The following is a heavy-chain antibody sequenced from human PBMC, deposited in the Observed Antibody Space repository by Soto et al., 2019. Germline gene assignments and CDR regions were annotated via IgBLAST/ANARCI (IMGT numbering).Heavy chain of an antibody. CDR2: IWYDGSNK. V-gene: IGHV3-33*01. CDR1: GFTFSSYG. D-gene: IGHD6-13*01. J-gene: IGHJ6*02. Sequence: QVQLVESGGGVVQPGRSLRLSCAASGFTFSSYGMHWVRQAPGKGLEWVAVIWYDGSNKYYADSVKGRFTISRDNSKNTLYLQMNSLRAEDTAVYYCARYRQLVQERLPIHYYYYGMDVWGQGTTVTVSS. CDR3: ARYRQLVQERLPIHYYYYGMDV.